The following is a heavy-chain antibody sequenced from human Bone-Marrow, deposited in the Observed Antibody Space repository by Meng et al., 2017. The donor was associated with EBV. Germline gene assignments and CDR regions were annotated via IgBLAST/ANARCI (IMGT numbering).Heavy chain of an antibody. J-gene: IGHJ5*02. D-gene: IGHD6-19*01. Sequence: HVPLPEAGPGQVKPSETLSLTCTVSGYSISSFYYWGWIRQLPGRGLEWIGSVHYTGSTYYSPSLKSRVTVSVDTSKNQFSLRLTSVTAADTAVYYCARPFPSWQSPRLDPFGAWGQGTLVTVSS. CDR2: VHYTGST. CDR3: ARPFPSWQSPRLDPFGA. CDR1: GYSISSFYY. V-gene: IGHV4-38-2*02.